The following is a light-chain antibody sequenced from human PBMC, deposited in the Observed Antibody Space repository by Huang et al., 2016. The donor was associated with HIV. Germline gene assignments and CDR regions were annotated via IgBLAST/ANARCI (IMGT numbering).Light chain of an antibody. J-gene: IGKJ4*01. V-gene: IGKV3-11*01. Sequence: DIVLTQSPATLSLSPGERATLSCRASQSVSSYLAWYQHKPGQAPRLLIYDASNRATDIAARCSGSGSGTDVTLSISSLEPEDFAVYYCQQRSNWPLTFGGGTKVEVK. CDR3: QQRSNWPLT. CDR2: DAS. CDR1: QSVSSY.